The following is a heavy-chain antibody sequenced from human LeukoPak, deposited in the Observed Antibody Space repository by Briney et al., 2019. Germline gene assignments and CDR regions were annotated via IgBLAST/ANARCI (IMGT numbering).Heavy chain of an antibody. CDR3: ARSQYYYYMDV. Sequence: TSSETLSLTCAVSGGSINSSNWWCRVRQPPGNGLEWIGEIYHSGSTNYNPSLKSRVTISVDKSKNKFSLKLSSVTAADTAVYYCARSQYYYYMDVWGKGTTVTVSS. CDR1: GGSINSSNW. J-gene: IGHJ6*03. V-gene: IGHV4-4*02. CDR2: IYHSGST.